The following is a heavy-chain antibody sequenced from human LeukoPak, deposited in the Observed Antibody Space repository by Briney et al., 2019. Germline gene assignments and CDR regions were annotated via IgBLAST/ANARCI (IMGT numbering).Heavy chain of an antibody. D-gene: IGHD1-26*01. Sequence: GSLRLSCAASGFTFSSYSMNWVRQAPGKGLEWVSSISSSSSYIYYADSVKGRFTISRDNAKNSLYLQMNSLRAEDTAVYYCAREMGARELPPPWGQGTLVTVSS. CDR1: GFTFSSYS. J-gene: IGHJ5*02. CDR3: AREMGARELPPP. V-gene: IGHV3-21*01. CDR2: ISSSSSYI.